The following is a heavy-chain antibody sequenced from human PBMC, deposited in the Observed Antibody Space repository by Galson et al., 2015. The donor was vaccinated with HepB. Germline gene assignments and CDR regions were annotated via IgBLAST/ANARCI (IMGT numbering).Heavy chain of an antibody. CDR1: GFTSNSYT. Sequence: SLRLSCAASGFTSNSYTMNWVRQAPGKGLEWVSSISSSGTFIYYADSVKGRFTISRDNSKNSLYLQMNSLRAEDTAVYYCARVYYDISGNPFFDYWGQGTLVTVSS. CDR3: ARVYYDISGNPFFDY. J-gene: IGHJ4*02. D-gene: IGHD3-22*01. V-gene: IGHV3-21*01. CDR2: ISSSGTFI.